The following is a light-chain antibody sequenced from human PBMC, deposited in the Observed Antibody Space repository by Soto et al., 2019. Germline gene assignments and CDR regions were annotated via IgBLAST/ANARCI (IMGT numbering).Light chain of an antibody. CDR1: QSIDNY. CDR3: QQCFWLPPT. CDR2: AAS. Sequence: IEMTQSPSSLSASVGDRVTITCRASQSIDNYLTWYQQIPGQAPKLLIYAASNLARGIPSRFSGSGSGTEFTLTISNQQPDYFAVYYCQQCFWLPPTFGHGTKVDI. J-gene: IGKJ1*01. V-gene: IGKV1-39*01.